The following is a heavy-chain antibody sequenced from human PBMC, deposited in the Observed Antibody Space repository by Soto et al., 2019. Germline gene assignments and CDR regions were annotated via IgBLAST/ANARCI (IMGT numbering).Heavy chain of an antibody. Sequence: SETLSLTCTVSGGSISSYYWSWIRQPPGKGLEWIGYIYYSGSTNYNPSLKSRVTISVDTSKNQFSLKLSSVTAADTAVYYCARDIEGNYGFDYWGQGTLVTGSS. V-gene: IGHV4-59*01. CDR3: ARDIEGNYGFDY. J-gene: IGHJ4*02. CDR1: GGSISSYY. CDR2: IYYSGST. D-gene: IGHD1-7*01.